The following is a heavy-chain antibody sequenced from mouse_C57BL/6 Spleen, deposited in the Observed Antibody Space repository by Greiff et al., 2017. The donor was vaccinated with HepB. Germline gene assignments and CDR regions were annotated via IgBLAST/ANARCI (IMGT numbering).Heavy chain of an antibody. Sequence: EVQLQQSGAELVKPGASVKLSCTASGFNIKDYYMHWVKQRTEQGLEWIGRIDPEDGETKYAPQFQGKAPITADTSSNTAYLQLSSLTSEDTAVYYCASPVLYGNYWYFDVWGTGTTVTVSS. CDR3: ASPVLYGNYWYFDV. V-gene: IGHV14-2*01. CDR1: GFNIKDYY. J-gene: IGHJ1*03. CDR2: IDPEDGET. D-gene: IGHD2-1*01.